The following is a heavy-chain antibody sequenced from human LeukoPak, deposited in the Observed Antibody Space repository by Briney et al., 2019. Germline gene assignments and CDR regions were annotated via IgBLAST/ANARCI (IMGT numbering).Heavy chain of an antibody. V-gene: IGHV4-39*07. CDR1: GGSISSSYYY. J-gene: IGHJ4*02. D-gene: IGHD6-13*01. CDR2: IYHSGST. CDR3: ARGSSSSWYGTR. Sequence: SETLPLTCTVSGGSISSSYYYWGWIRQPPGKGLEWIGEIYHSGSTNYNPSLKSRVTISVDKSKNQFSLKLSSVTAADTAVYYCARGSSSSWYGTRWGQGTLVTVSS.